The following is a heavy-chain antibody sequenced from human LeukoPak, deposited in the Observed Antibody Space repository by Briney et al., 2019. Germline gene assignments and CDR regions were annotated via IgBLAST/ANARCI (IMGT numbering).Heavy chain of an antibody. V-gene: IGHV4-59*01. CDR3: AGGLGSGYDSVHASDI. D-gene: IGHD5-12*01. CDR2: IYYSGST. CDR1: GGSTSSYY. Sequence: SETLSLTCTVSGGSTSSYYGGWIRQPPGKGLEWIGYIYYSGSTNYNPSLKGRVTISVDKSKNQLSMKLSSVTAADTPVYYCAGGLGSGYDSVHASDIWGQGTMVTVSS. J-gene: IGHJ3*02.